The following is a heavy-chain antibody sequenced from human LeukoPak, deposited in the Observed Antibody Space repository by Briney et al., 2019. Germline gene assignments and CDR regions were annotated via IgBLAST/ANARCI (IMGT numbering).Heavy chain of an antibody. V-gene: IGHV1-2*02. Sequence: ASVKVSCKASRYTFTGYYMHWVRQAPGQGLEWMGWINPNSGGTNYAQKFQGRVTMTRDTSISTAYMELSRLRSEDTAVYYCARDGESSYYYYMDVWGKGTTVTVS. D-gene: IGHD3-16*01. CDR2: INPNSGGT. CDR3: ARDGESSYYYYMDV. J-gene: IGHJ6*03. CDR1: RYTFTGYY.